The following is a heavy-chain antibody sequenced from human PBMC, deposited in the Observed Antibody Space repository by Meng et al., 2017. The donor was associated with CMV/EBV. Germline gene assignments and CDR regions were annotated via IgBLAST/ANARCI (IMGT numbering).Heavy chain of an antibody. J-gene: IGHJ5*02. Sequence: SFSGYYGSCIRQPPGKGLEWIGEINHSGSTNYNPSLKSRVTISVDTSKNQFSLKLSSVTAADTAVYYCARPNHYCSSTSCPNWFDPWGQGTLVTVSS. V-gene: IGHV4-34*01. D-gene: IGHD2-2*01. CDR1: SFSGYY. CDR3: ARPNHYCSSTSCPNWFDP. CDR2: INHSGST.